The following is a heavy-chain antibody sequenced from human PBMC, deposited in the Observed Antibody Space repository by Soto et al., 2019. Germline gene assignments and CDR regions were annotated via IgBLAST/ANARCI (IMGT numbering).Heavy chain of an antibody. CDR2: INPSGGST. D-gene: IGHD3-10*01. CDR1: GYTFTSYY. Sequence: RASVKVSCKASGYTFTSYYMHWMRQAPGQGLEWMGIINPSGGSTSYAQKFQGRVTMARDTSTSTVYMELSSLRSEDTAVYYCARDWAYYGSGSYLCYYYGMDVCGQGTTVTVSS. CDR3: ARDWAYYGSGSYLCYYYGMDV. V-gene: IGHV1-46*01. J-gene: IGHJ6*02.